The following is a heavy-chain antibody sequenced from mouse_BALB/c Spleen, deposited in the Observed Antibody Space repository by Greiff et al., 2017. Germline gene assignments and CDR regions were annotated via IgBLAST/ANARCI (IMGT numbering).Heavy chain of an antibody. CDR2: INSNGGST. V-gene: IGHV5-6-3*01. J-gene: IGHJ2*01. Sequence: EVKLVESGGGLVQPGGSLKLSCAASGFTFSSYGMSWVRQTPDKRLELVATINSNGGSTYYPDSVKGRFTISRDNAKNTLYLQMSSLKSEDTAMYYCARGITTYYFDYWGQGTTLTVSS. D-gene: IGHD2-4*01. CDR1: GFTFSSYG. CDR3: ARGITTYYFDY.